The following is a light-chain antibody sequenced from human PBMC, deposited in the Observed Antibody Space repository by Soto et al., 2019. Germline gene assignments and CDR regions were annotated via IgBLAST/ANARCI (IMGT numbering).Light chain of an antibody. CDR2: EVT. CDR1: SSDVGGYNY. CDR3: SSYAASNNLYFL. J-gene: IGLJ3*02. V-gene: IGLV2-8*01. Sequence: QSALTQPPSASGSPGQSVTISCTGTSSDVGGYNYVSWYQQYPGRAPKLMIYEVTKRPSGVPDRFSGSKSGNTASLTVSGLQPEDEADYYCSSYAASNNLYFLFGGGTKVTVL.